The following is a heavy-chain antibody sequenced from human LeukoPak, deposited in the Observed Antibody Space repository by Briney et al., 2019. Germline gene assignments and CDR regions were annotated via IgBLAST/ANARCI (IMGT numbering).Heavy chain of an antibody. J-gene: IGHJ4*02. CDR1: GFTLSSYW. CDR2: ISSSSSYI. Sequence: GSLRLSCAASGFTLSSYWMNWVRQAPGKGLEWVSSISSSSSYIYYADSVKGRFTISRDNAKNSLYLQMNSLRAEDTAVYYCARDIAARGGAFDYWGQGTLVTVSS. CDR3: ARDIAARGGAFDY. V-gene: IGHV3-21*01. D-gene: IGHD6-6*01.